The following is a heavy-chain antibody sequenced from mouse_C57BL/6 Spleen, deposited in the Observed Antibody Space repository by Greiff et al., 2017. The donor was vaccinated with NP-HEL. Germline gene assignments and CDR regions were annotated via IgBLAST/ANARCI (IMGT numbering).Heavy chain of an antibody. J-gene: IGHJ3*01. CDR1: GFSLSTFGMG. V-gene: IGHV8-8*01. D-gene: IGHD3-2*02. CDR3: ARIVDSSGYSWFAY. Sequence: QVTLKESGPGILQPSQTLSLTCSFSGFSLSTFGMGVGWIRQPSGKGLEWLAHIWWDDDKYYNPALKSRLTISKVTSKNQVFLKIANVDTADTATYYCARIVDSSGYSWFAYWGQGTLVTVSA. CDR2: IWWDDDK.